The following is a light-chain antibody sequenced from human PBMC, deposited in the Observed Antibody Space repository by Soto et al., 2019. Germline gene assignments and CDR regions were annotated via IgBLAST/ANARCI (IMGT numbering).Light chain of an antibody. CDR1: SSDVGGYNY. V-gene: IGLV2-14*01. J-gene: IGLJ3*02. CDR3: TSYTTTGTWV. Sequence: QSVLTQPASVSGSPGQSINISCTGTSSDVGGYNYVSWYQQHPGKAPKLMIYNVNDRPSGVSNRFSGSKSGNTASLTISGLQAEDEADYYCTSYTTTGTWVFGGGTKLTVL. CDR2: NVN.